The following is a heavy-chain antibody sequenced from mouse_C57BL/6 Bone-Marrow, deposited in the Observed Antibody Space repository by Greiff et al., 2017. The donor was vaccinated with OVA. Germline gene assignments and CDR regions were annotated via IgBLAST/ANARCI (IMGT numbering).Heavy chain of an antibody. D-gene: IGHD2-4*01. CDR3: TRADDYDGRCAY. J-gene: IGHJ3*01. CDR1: GYTFTSYW. V-gene: IGHV1-5*01. CDR2: IYPGNSDT. Sequence: VQLQQSGTVLARPGASVKMSCKTSGYTFTSYWMHWVKQRPGQGLEWIGAIYPGNSDTSYNQKFKGKAKLTAVTSASTAYMELSSLTNEDSAVYYCTRADDYDGRCAYWGQGTLVTVSA.